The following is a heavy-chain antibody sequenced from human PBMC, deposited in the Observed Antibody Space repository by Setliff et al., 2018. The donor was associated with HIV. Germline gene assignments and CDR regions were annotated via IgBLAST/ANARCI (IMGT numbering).Heavy chain of an antibody. CDR1: GFTFSSYW. D-gene: IGHD1-26*01. J-gene: IGHJ4*02. CDR2: INSDGSST. CDR3: ARVPGGSYHRYFDY. Sequence: GGSLRLSCAASGFTFSSYWMHWVRQAPGKGLVWVSRINSDGSSTSYADSVKGRFTISRDNAKNTLYLQMNSLRAEDTAVYYCARVPGGSYHRYFDYWGQGTLVTVSS. V-gene: IGHV3-74*01.